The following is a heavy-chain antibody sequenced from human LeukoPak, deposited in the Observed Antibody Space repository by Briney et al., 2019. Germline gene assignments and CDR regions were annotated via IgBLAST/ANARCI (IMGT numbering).Heavy chain of an antibody. CDR3: ARLGSSGYSDAFDI. Sequence: SETLSLTCTVSGGSISSSGYYWGWIRQPPGKGLEWIGSFYYTGNTYYNPSLKSRVTISVDTSKSQFSLKLSSVTAADTALCYCARLGSSGYSDAFDIWGQGTMVTVSS. D-gene: IGHD3-22*01. J-gene: IGHJ3*02. CDR1: GGSISSSGYY. V-gene: IGHV4-39*01. CDR2: FYYTGNT.